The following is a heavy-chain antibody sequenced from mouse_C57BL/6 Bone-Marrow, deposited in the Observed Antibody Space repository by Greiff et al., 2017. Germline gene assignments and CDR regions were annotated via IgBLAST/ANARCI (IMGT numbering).Heavy chain of an antibody. CDR3: ARKWLYYDYDEVAY. V-gene: IGHV5-17*01. J-gene: IGHJ3*01. CDR1: GFTFSDYG. CDR2: ISSGSSTI. Sequence: EVQGVESGGGLVKPGGSLKLSCAASGFTFSDYGMHWVRQAPEKGLEWVAYISSGSSTIYYADTVKGRFTISRDNAKNTLFLQMTSLRSEDTAMYYCARKWLYYDYDEVAYWGQGTLVTVSA. D-gene: IGHD2-4*01.